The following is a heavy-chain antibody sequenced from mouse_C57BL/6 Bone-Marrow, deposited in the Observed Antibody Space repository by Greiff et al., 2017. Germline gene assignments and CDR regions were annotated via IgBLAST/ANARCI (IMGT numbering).Heavy chain of an antibody. D-gene: IGHD2-1*01. Sequence: EVKVVESGGGLVQSGRSLRLSCATSGFTFSDFYMEWVRQAPGKGLEWIAASRNKANDYTTEYSASVKGRFIVSRDTSQSILYLQMNALRAEDTAIYYCARDGNPERYAMDYWGQGTSVTVSS. CDR2: SRNKANDYTT. J-gene: IGHJ4*01. V-gene: IGHV7-1*01. CDR1: GFTFSDFY. CDR3: ARDGNPERYAMDY.